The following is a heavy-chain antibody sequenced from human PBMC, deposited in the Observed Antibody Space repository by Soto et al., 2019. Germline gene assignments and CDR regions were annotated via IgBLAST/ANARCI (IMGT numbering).Heavy chain of an antibody. CDR1: GFTFSSYA. J-gene: IGHJ4*02. D-gene: IGHD6-6*01. CDR2: ISGSDDST. V-gene: IGHV3-23*01. CDR3: AIMSSSSTFAY. Sequence: EVQLLESGGGLVQPGESLRLSCAASGFTFSSYAMSWVRQAPGKGLEWVSVISGSDDSTYYADSVKGRFTISRDNSKSTLYLQMNSLRAEDAGVYYCAIMSSSSTFAYWGQGTLVIVSS.